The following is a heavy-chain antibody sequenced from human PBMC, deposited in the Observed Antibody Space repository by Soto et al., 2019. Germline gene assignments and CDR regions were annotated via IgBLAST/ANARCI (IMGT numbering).Heavy chain of an antibody. J-gene: IGHJ5*02. CDR1: GGSISRYY. CDR2: IYYSGST. CDR3: ARDLPAALFGWFDP. D-gene: IGHD3-16*01. Sequence: APETLCLPCTVSGGSISRYYWSWIRQPPGKGLEWIGYIYYSGSTNYNPSLKSRVTISVDTSKNQFSLKLSSATAADTAVYYCARDLPAALFGWFDPWAQGTLVTVS. V-gene: IGHV4-59*01.